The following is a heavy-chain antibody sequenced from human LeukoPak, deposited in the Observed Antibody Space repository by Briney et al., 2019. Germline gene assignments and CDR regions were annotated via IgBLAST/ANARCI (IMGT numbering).Heavy chain of an antibody. V-gene: IGHV3-23*01. D-gene: IGHD5-18*01. Sequence: GGSLRLSCAVSGFTFSSYSMNWVRQAPGKGLEWVSAISGSGGSTYYADSVKGRFTISRDNSKNTLYLQMNSLRAEDTAVYYCAKAGGYSYGYGAFDIWGQGTMVTVSS. CDR2: ISGSGGST. CDR1: GFTFSSYS. CDR3: AKAGGYSYGYGAFDI. J-gene: IGHJ3*02.